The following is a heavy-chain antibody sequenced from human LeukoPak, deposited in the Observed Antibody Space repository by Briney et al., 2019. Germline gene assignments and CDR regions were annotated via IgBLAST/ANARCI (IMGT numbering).Heavy chain of an antibody. CDR1: GYSISSGFY. Sequence: SETLSLTCTVSGYSISSGFYWGWIRQPPGKGLECIGSIYHSGSTYYNPSLKSRVTISVDTSKNQSSLKLSSVTAADTAVYYCARAQYYYGSGSKLYYYYYMDVWGKGTTVTVSS. CDR2: IYHSGST. CDR3: ARAQYYYGSGSKLYYYYYMDV. V-gene: IGHV4-38-2*02. J-gene: IGHJ6*03. D-gene: IGHD3-10*01.